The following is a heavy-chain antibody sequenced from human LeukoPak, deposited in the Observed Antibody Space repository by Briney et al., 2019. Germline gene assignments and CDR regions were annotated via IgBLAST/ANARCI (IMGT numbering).Heavy chain of an antibody. CDR3: ARPRDSSSWYWFDP. J-gene: IGHJ5*02. V-gene: IGHV3-7*01. D-gene: IGHD6-13*01. CDR2: IKQDGSEK. CDR1: GFTFSSYW. Sequence: RGSLRLSCAASGFTFSSYWMSWVRQAPGKGLEWVANIKQDGSEKYYVDSVKGRFTISRDNAKNSLYLQMNSLRAEDTAVYYCARPRDSSSWYWFDPWGQGTLVTVSS.